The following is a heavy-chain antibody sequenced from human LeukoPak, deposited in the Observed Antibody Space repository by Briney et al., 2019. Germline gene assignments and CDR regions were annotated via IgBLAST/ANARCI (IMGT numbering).Heavy chain of an antibody. CDR3: ARENNSGWYRKAAFDY. CDR1: GYTFTGYY. V-gene: IGHV1-2*02. Sequence: ASVKVPCKASGYTFTGYYIHWVRQAPGQGLEWMGWINPNGGGTNYAQNFQGRVTMTRDTSISTAYMELSRLRSDDTAIYYCARENNSGWYRKAAFDYWGQGTLVTVTS. J-gene: IGHJ4*02. CDR2: INPNGGGT. D-gene: IGHD6-19*01.